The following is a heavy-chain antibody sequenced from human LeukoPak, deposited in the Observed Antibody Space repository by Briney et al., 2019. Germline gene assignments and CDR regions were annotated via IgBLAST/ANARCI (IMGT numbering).Heavy chain of an antibody. CDR3: AINPPHSSGWYSAGAFDI. V-gene: IGHV1-69*13. CDR2: IIPIFGTA. J-gene: IGHJ3*02. D-gene: IGHD6-19*01. CDR1: EGTFSSYA. Sequence: SVKVSCKASEGTFSSYAISWVRQAPGQGLEWMGGIIPIFGTANYAQKFQGRVTITADESTSTAYMELSSLRSEDTAVYYCAINPPHSSGWYSAGAFDIWGQGTMVTVSS.